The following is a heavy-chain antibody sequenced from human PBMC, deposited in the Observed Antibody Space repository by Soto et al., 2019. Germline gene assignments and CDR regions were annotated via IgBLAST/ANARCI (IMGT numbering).Heavy chain of an antibody. J-gene: IGHJ6*02. CDR2: IKMKSEGATT. CDR1: GFTFSNAW. Sequence: EVQLVESGGGLVTPGGSLRLSCAASGFTFSNAWMNWVRQAPGKGLEWVGLIKMKSEGATTHYAAPVNGRFTISRDDSKKTLYLQMSSLKTEHTAVYYCTTLGSHYYYHNFDVWGQGTTVTVSS. V-gene: IGHV3-15*07. CDR3: TTLGSHYYYHNFDV.